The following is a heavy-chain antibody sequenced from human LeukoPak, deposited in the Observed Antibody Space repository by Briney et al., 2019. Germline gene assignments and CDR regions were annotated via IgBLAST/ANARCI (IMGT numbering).Heavy chain of an antibody. V-gene: IGHV3-30-3*01. CDR2: ISYDGGNK. CDR3: AREKYDFWSGPSPFDP. CDR1: GFTSSSYA. J-gene: IGHJ5*02. D-gene: IGHD3-3*01. Sequence: PGGSLRLSCAASGFTSSSYAMHWVRQAPGKGLEWVAVISYDGGNKYYADSVKGRFTISRDNSKNTLYLQMNSLRAEDTAVYYCAREKYDFWSGPSPFDPWGQGTLVTVSS.